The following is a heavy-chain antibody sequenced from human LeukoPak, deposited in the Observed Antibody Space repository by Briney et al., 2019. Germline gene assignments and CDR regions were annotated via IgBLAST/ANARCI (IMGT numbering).Heavy chain of an antibody. Sequence: AGGSLRLSCAASGFTFSSHWMNWVRQAPGKGLEWVANVNQGGSEKNYVDSVKGRFTISRDNAKNSLYLQMNSLGVEDTAVYYCARGIPGRGVISRTFDAFDIWGQGTMVTVSS. CDR1: GFTFSSHW. CDR2: VNQGGSEK. V-gene: IGHV3-7*01. D-gene: IGHD3-10*01. CDR3: ARGIPGRGVISRTFDAFDI. J-gene: IGHJ3*02.